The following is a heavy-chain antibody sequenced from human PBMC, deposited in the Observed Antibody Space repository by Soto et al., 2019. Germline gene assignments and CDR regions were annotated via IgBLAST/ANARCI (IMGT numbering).Heavy chain of an antibody. J-gene: IGHJ4*02. Sequence: PGGSLRLSCAASGFTFSTYAMIWVRQAPGKGLAWLSSISGSGSTYYADSVKGWFTISRDNSKNTLYLQMNSLRAEDTAVYYCAKVISTSGSSLWGRGTLVTVS. CDR3: AKVISTSGSSL. CDR2: ISGSGST. CDR1: GFTFSTYA. V-gene: IGHV3-23*01. D-gene: IGHD3-10*01.